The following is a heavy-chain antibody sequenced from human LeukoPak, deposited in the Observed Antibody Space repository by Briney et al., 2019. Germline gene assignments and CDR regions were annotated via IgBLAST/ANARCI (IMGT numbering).Heavy chain of an antibody. D-gene: IGHD2-2*01. V-gene: IGHV3-66*04. CDR3: VRPKHSSTSWLHYGMDA. CDR1: GFTVSSSH. CDR2: IYSDGRT. Sequence: GGSLRLSCAASGFTVSSSHLTWVRQAPGKGLEWVSLIYSDGRTYYADSVRGRFTISRDNSKNTLYLQMNSLRVEDTAVFYCVRPKHSSTSWLHYGMDAWGQGTTVIVSS. J-gene: IGHJ6*02.